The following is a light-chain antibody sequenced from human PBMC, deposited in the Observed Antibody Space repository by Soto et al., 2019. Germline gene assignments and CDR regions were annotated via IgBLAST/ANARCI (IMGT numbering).Light chain of an antibody. CDR2: GAS. CDR1: QSVSSS. V-gene: IGKV1-39*01. CDR3: QQSYSKPLT. Sequence: DVQMTQSPSSLSAPVGDRVTITCRARQSVSSSLNWYQQKPGKAPNLLIYGASSLQSGVPSRFSGSGSGTDFTLTISSLQPEDFATYYCQQSYSKPLTFGGGTKVEIK. J-gene: IGKJ4*01.